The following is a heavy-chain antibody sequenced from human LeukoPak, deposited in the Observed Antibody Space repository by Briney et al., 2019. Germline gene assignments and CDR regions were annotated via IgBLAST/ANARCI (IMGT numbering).Heavy chain of an antibody. D-gene: IGHD3-16*01. V-gene: IGHV3-48*01. CDR3: ARDYASEYMDV. CDR2: ISYSSSTI. J-gene: IGHJ6*03. Sequence: PGGSLRLSCAASGFTFSSYSMNWARQAPGKGLEWVSYISYSSSTIYYADSVKGRFTISRDNGKNSLYLQMNSLRAEDTAVYYCARDYASEYMDVWGKGTTVTVSS. CDR1: GFTFSSYS.